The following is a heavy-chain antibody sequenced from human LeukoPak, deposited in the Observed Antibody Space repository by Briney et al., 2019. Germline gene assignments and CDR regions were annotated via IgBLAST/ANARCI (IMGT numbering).Heavy chain of an antibody. Sequence: GGSLRLSCVASGFTFSSYRMSWVRQAPGKGPEWVANIKEDGSEKNYVDSVKGRFTISRDNAKNSLYLQMNSLRVEDTAVYYCARDRMMVGQWDYWGQGTLVTVSS. J-gene: IGHJ4*02. CDR1: GFTFSSYR. D-gene: IGHD3-22*01. CDR2: IKEDGSEK. CDR3: ARDRMMVGQWDY. V-gene: IGHV3-7*01.